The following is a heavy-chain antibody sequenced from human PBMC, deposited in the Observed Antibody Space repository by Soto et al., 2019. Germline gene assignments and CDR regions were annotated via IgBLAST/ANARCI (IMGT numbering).Heavy chain of an antibody. J-gene: IGHJ4*02. Sequence: EAQLVESGGGLVQPGGSLRLSCAASGFTFSGYWMHWVRQAPERGLVWVSRINGDGTTTHYADSVKGRFTISRDNAKNTMYLQMNSLRAEDTAVYSCVRSREGYNLVADYWGQGTLVTGSS. CDR1: GFTFSGYW. D-gene: IGHD5-12*01. V-gene: IGHV3-74*01. CDR2: INGDGTTT. CDR3: VRSREGYNLVADY.